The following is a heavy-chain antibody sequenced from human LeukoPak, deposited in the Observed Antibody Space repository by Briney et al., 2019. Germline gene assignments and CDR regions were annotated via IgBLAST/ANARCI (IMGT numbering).Heavy chain of an antibody. CDR2: IKPDGSEK. V-gene: IGHV3-7*03. Sequence: PAVSLRFSCAASGFTFSSYCMTWVRQAPGKGLEWVASIKPDGSEKYYVDSVKGRFTISRDNAKNSLYLQMNSLRAEDTAVYYCARPIAAAGSWGQGTLVTVSS. CDR1: GFTFSSYC. D-gene: IGHD6-13*01. J-gene: IGHJ4*02. CDR3: ARPIAAAGS.